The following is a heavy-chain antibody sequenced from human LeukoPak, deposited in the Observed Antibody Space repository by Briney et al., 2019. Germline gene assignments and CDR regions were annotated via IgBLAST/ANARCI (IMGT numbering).Heavy chain of an antibody. Sequence: ASVKVSCKASGGTFSSYAISWVRQAPGQGLEWMGGIIPIFGTAYYAQKFQGRVTITADKSMSTAYMELSSLRSEDTAVYYCAREAPLYSSGWYYYWGQGTLVTVSS. CDR2: IIPIFGTA. D-gene: IGHD6-19*01. V-gene: IGHV1-69*06. J-gene: IGHJ4*02. CDR1: GGTFSSYA. CDR3: AREAPLYSSGWYYY.